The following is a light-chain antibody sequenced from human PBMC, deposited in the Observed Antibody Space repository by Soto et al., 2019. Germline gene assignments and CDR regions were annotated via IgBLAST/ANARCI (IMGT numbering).Light chain of an antibody. Sequence: DIQMTQSPSSVSASVGDRVTITCRASQGISTWLVWYQQKPGKAPKLLIYAASSLQSAVPSRFSGSGSGTDFTLTIISLQPEDFATYYCQQAYTFPFTFGPGTKVDIK. CDR1: QGISTW. CDR2: AAS. J-gene: IGKJ3*01. CDR3: QQAYTFPFT. V-gene: IGKV1D-12*01.